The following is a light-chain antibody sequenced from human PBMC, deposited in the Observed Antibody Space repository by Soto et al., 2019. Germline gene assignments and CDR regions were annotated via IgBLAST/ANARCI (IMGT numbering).Light chain of an antibody. CDR2: DVS. J-gene: IGLJ1*01. Sequence: QSVLTQPASVSGSPGQSITISCTGTSSDVGGYDYVSWYQQDPGKAPKLMIYDVSNRPSGVSNRFSGSKSGNTASLTISGLQAEDEADYYCSSYASRSTLVFGTGTKVTVL. V-gene: IGLV2-14*01. CDR3: SSYASRSTLV. CDR1: SSDVGGYDY.